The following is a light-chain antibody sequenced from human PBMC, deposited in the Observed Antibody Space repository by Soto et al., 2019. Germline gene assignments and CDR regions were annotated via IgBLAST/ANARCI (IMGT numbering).Light chain of an antibody. CDR3: QSYDSSLSGWV. J-gene: IGLJ3*02. CDR2: GNI. CDR1: SSNIGAGYD. Sequence: QSVLTQPPSVAGAPGKRVTISCTGSSSNIGAGYDVHWYQHLQGTAPKLLFCGNITRPSGVPDRFSGSKSGPSASLAITGLQADDEADYFCQSYDSSLSGWVFGGGPKLNVL. V-gene: IGLV1-40*01.